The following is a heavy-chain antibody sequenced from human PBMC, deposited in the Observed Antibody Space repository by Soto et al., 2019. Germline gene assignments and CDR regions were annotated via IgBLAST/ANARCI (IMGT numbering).Heavy chain of an antibody. Sequence: PGGSLRLSCAGSGVTFRCYAVHWVRQTPGKGLEWVTVISDDGSKTYYADSVKGRFSVSRDDSTNMVLLQMSSLRSEDTAVYNCARAYQLTYYFDDWGPGTPVTVSS. CDR2: ISDDGSKT. D-gene: IGHD3-9*01. CDR3: ARAYQLTYYFDD. J-gene: IGHJ4*02. V-gene: IGHV3-30*14. CDR1: GVTFRCYA.